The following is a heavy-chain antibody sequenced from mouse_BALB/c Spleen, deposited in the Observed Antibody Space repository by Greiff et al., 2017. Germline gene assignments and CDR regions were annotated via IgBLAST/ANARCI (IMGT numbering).Heavy chain of an antibody. J-gene: IGHJ3*01. V-gene: IGHV5-4*02. Sequence: EVKLMESGGGLVKPGGSLKLSCAASGFTFSDYYMYWVRQTPEKRLEWVATISDGGSYTYYPDSVKGRFTISRDNAKNNLYLQMSSLKSEDTAMYYCARAYYRYPFADWGQGTLVTVSA. CDR2: ISDGGSYT. CDR1: GFTFSDYY. D-gene: IGHD2-14*01. CDR3: ARAYYRYPFAD.